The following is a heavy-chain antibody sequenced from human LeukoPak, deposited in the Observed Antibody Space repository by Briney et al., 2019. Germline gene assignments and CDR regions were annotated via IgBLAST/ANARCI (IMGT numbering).Heavy chain of an antibody. J-gene: IGHJ4*02. D-gene: IGHD6-13*01. CDR1: GFTFSSYA. CDR2: ISGSGGST. V-gene: IGHV3-23*01. CDR3: AKPKDAPRIAAAAHA. Sequence: PGRSLRLSCAASGFTFSSYAMHWVRQAPGKGLEWVSAISGSGGSTYYADSVKGRFTISRDNSKNTLYLQMNSLRAEDTAVYYCAKPKDAPRIAAAAHAWGQGTLVTVSS.